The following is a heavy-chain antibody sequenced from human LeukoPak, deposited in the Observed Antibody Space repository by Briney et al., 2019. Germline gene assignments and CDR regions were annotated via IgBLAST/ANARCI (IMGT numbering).Heavy chain of an antibody. CDR2: IKQDGSEK. V-gene: IGHV3-7*01. Sequence: GGSLRLSCAASGFTFSNYWMSWVRQAPGKGLEWVANIKQDGSEKYYVDSVKDRFTISRDSAKNPLYLQMNSLRAEDTAVYYCARLQYSSSDFDYWGQGTLVTVSS. D-gene: IGHD6-6*01. CDR3: ARLQYSSSDFDY. J-gene: IGHJ4*02. CDR1: GFTFSNYW.